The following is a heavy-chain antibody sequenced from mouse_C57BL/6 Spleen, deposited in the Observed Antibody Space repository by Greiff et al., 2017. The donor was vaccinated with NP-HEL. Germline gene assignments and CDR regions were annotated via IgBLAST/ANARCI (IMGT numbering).Heavy chain of an antibody. CDR3: AREEDGNPWFAY. CDR2: ISYDGSN. D-gene: IGHD2-1*01. V-gene: IGHV3-6*01. CDR1: GYSITSGYY. Sequence: EVQLQESGPGLVKPSQSLSLTCSVTGYSITSGYYWNWIRQFPVNKLEWMGYISYDGSNNYNPSLKNRISITRDTSKNQFFLKLNSVTTEDTATYYCAREEDGNPWFAYWGQGTLVTVSA. J-gene: IGHJ3*01.